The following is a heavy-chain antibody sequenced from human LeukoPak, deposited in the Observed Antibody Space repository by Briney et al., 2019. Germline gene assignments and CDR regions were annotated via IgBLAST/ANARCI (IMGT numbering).Heavy chain of an antibody. J-gene: IGHJ4*02. D-gene: IGHD3-22*01. Sequence: GGSVRLSCAASGFTFSSYSMNWVRQAPGKGLEWVSYISSSSSTIYSADSVKVRFTISRDNAKNSLYLQMNSLRAEDTAVYYCATAPGYYYDSSGPDYWGQGTLVTVSS. CDR2: ISSSSSTI. CDR1: GFTFSSYS. V-gene: IGHV3-48*01. CDR3: ATAPGYYYDSSGPDY.